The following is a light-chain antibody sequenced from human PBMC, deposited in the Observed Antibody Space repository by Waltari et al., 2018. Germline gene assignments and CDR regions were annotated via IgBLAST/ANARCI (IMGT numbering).Light chain of an antibody. Sequence: QSVLTQPPSASGTPGQRVTISCSGSSSNIGRSYVYWYQQLPGTAPKLLIYRNNQRPSGVPDRFYGSKSGTSASLAISGLRSGDEADYYCASWDDNLSGWVFGGGTKLTVL. V-gene: IGLV1-47*01. J-gene: IGLJ3*02. CDR3: ASWDDNLSGWV. CDR2: RNN. CDR1: SSNIGRSY.